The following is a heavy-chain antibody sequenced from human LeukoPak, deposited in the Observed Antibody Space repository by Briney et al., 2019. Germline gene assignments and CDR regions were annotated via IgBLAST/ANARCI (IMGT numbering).Heavy chain of an antibody. CDR2: INPNSGGT. Sequence: GASVKVSCKASGYTFTGYYMHWVRQAPGQGLEWMGWINPNSGGTNYAQKFQGRVTMTRDTSISTAYMELSRLRSDDTAVYYCARGSRDIVVVVARPHYYYMDVWGKGTTVTVSS. CDR3: ARGSRDIVVVVARPHYYYMDV. V-gene: IGHV1-2*02. D-gene: IGHD2-15*01. CDR1: GYTFTGYY. J-gene: IGHJ6*03.